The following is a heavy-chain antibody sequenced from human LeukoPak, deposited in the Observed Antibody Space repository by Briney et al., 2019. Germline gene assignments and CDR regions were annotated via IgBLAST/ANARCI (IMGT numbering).Heavy chain of an antibody. CDR3: ARDLGQYYDTSDNWSDP. V-gene: IGHV3-21*01. J-gene: IGHJ5*02. Sequence: GGSLRLSCAASGFTVSSNYMSWVRQAPGKGLEWVSSISSSSSYIYYADSVKGRFTISRDNAKNSLYLQMNSLRAEDTAVYYCARDLGQYYDTSDNWSDPWGQGTLVTVSS. D-gene: IGHD3-22*01. CDR1: GFTVSSNY. CDR2: ISSSSSYI.